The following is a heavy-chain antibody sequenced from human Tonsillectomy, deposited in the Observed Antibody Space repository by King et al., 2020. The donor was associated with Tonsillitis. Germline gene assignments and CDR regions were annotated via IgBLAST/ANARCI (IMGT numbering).Heavy chain of an antibody. CDR3: AKGQVSGNYDTYVDY. CDR1: GFAFSRHT. J-gene: IGHJ4*02. V-gene: IGHV3-23*04. CDR2: ISGSSHT. Sequence: VQLVESGGGLVQPGGSLRLSCAASGFAFSRHTMTWVRQAPGKGLEWVSAISGSSHTFFADSVKGRFTLSRDNSNNALYLQMNSLRVEDTAVYYCAKGQVSGNYDTYVDYWGQGALVTVSS. D-gene: IGHD4-23*01.